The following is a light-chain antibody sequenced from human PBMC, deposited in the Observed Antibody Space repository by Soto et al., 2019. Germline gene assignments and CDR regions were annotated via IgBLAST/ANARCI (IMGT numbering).Light chain of an antibody. J-gene: IGKJ1*01. CDR1: QIIYYN. CDR2: RAS. CDR3: LQYHNLWA. Sequence: ILMTQSPATVSVSPGESATLFCRASQIIYYNVAWYQHRPGQAPRLLIYRASTRAPGVPARFSGSGSGTEFTLTISSLQPEDFTVYSCLQYHNLWAFGQGTKVEI. V-gene: IGKV3-15*01.